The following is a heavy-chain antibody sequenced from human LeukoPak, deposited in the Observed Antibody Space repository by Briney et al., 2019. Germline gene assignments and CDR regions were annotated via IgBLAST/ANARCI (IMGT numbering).Heavy chain of an antibody. CDR3: ARDGIVLMVYAKPYYYYMDV. CDR2: ISYDGSNK. J-gene: IGHJ6*03. D-gene: IGHD2-8*01. Sequence: GRSLRLSCAASGFTFSNYAMHWVRQAPGKGLEWVAVISYDGSNKYYADSVKGRFTISRDNSKNTLYLQMNSLRAEDTAVYYCARDGIVLMVYAKPYYYYMDVWGKGTTVTVSS. CDR1: GFTFSNYA. V-gene: IGHV3-30*04.